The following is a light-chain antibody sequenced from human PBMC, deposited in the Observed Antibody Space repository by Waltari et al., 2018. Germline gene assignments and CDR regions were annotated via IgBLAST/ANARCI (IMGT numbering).Light chain of an antibody. CDR1: SGPVTSGPF. J-gene: IGLJ2*01. CDR3: LLSYHDAVI. V-gene: IGLV7-46*01. Sequence: QAVVTQEPSLTVSPGGTVPLTCGSSSGPVTSGPFPYWFQQKPGQAPRTLISETSNRLSWTPARFSGSLLGGKAALTLSDAQPDDDADYYCLLSYHDAVIFGGGTKLTVL. CDR2: ETS.